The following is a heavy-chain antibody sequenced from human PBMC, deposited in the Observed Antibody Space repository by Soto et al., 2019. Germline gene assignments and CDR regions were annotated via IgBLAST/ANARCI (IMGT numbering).Heavy chain of an antibody. CDR1: GFTLSKYW. Sequence: EVQLVESGGGSVQPGGSLRLSCAASGFTLSKYWMHWVRQAPGKGLVWVSRINSDSSSKTYADSVKGRFTVSRDNAKNTLYLQINSLRADDTAVYYCARDDGDLPFDSWGQGTLVTVSS. V-gene: IGHV3-74*01. J-gene: IGHJ4*02. D-gene: IGHD7-27*01. CDR3: ARDDGDLPFDS. CDR2: INSDSSSK.